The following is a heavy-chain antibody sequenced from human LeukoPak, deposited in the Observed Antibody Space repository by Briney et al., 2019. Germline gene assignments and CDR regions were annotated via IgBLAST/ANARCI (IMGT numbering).Heavy chain of an antibody. CDR1: GFTFTSCA. CDR2: IVVGSGNT. Sequence: PVKVSCKASGFTFTSCAVQGVRQARGQRREGIGWIVVGSGNTNYAQKFQERVTITRDMSTSTAYMELSSLRSEDTAVYYCAAGFSIRVAVEGYNWFDPWGQGTLVTVSS. D-gene: IGHD6-19*01. V-gene: IGHV1-58*01. J-gene: IGHJ5*02. CDR3: AAGFSIRVAVEGYNWFDP.